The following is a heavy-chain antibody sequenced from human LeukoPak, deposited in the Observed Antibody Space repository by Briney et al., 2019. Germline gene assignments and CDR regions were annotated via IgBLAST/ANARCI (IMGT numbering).Heavy chain of an antibody. CDR3: ARVGQSYSTSGQALDH. J-gene: IGHJ4*02. D-gene: IGHD2-8*01. CDR1: GFTFSSYW. CDR2: IKQDGSEK. Sequence: GGSLRLSCAASGFTFSSYWMSWVRQAPGKGLEWVANIKQDGSEKYYVDSVKGRFTISRDNAKNSLYLQMNSLRAEDTAVYYCARVGQSYSTSGQALDHWGQGTLVTVSS. V-gene: IGHV3-7*01.